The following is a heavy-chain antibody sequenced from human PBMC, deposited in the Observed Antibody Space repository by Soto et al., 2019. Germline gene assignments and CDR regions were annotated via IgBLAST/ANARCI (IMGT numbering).Heavy chain of an antibody. Sequence: QVQLVQSGAEVKKPGSSVKVSCKASGGTFSSYAISWVRQAPGQGLEWMGGIIPIFGTANYAQKFQGRVTITADKSTRTAYMELSSLRSEDTAVYYCELVVVPAASYYYYGMDVWGQGTTVTVSS. CDR2: IIPIFGTA. J-gene: IGHJ6*02. CDR1: GGTFSSYA. V-gene: IGHV1-69*06. D-gene: IGHD2-2*01. CDR3: ELVVVPAASYYYYGMDV.